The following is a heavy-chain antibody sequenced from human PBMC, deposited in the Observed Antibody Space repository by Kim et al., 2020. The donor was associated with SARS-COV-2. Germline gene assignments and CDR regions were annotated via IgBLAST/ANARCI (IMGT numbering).Heavy chain of an antibody. J-gene: IGHJ6*02. V-gene: IGHV4-39*01. CDR3: ATPSSSWYYYGMDV. Sequence: PSLKSRVTISVDTSKSQFSLKLSSVTAADTAVYYCATPSSSWYYYGMDVWGQGTTVTVSS. D-gene: IGHD6-13*01.